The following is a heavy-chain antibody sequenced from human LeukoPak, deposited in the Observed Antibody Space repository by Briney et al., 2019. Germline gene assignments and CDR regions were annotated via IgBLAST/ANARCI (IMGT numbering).Heavy chain of an antibody. V-gene: IGHV4-39*07. CDR2: IYYSGST. Sequence: PSETLSLTCTVSGGSISISSYYWGWIRQPPGKGLEWIGSIYYSGSTYYNPSLKSRVTISVDTSKNQFSLKLSSVTAADTAVYYCAREKRYCSSTSCYRGGNWFDPWGQGTLVTVSS. J-gene: IGHJ5*02. CDR1: GGSISISSYY. D-gene: IGHD2-2*02. CDR3: AREKRYCSSTSCYRGGNWFDP.